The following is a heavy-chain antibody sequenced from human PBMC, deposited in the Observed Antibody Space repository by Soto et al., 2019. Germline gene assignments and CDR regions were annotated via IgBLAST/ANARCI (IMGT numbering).Heavy chain of an antibody. D-gene: IGHD6-13*01. CDR3: ARESSSRCHDY. CDR1: GYTFTSYG. Sequence: QVQLVQSGAEVKKPGASVKVSCKASGYTFTSYGISWVRQAPGQGLEWMGWISAYNGNTNYAQKLQGRFTMTTGTSPSTVYMELRSLRSDDTAVYYCARESSSRCHDYWGQGTQVTVSS. CDR2: ISAYNGNT. J-gene: IGHJ4*02. V-gene: IGHV1-18*01.